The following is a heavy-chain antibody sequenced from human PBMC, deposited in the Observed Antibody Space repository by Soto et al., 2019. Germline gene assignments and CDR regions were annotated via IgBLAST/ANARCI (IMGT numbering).Heavy chain of an antibody. J-gene: IGHJ4*02. D-gene: IGHD6-13*01. CDR3: ARSESSSWYPFDY. Sequence: QVQLQESGPGLVKPSETLSLTCSVSGGSISSYYWSWIRQPPGKGLEWIGYIYYSGSTNYNPSLKSRVTISVDTSKNQFALKLSSVTAADTAVYYCARSESSSWYPFDYWGQGTLVTVS. V-gene: IGHV4-59*01. CDR2: IYYSGST. CDR1: GGSISSYY.